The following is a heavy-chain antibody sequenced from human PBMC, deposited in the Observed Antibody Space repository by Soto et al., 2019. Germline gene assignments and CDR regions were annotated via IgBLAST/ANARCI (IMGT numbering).Heavy chain of an antibody. CDR3: ARAMARATSTTVVTPVTLRY. CDR2: ISSSGSTI. D-gene: IGHD4-17*01. J-gene: IGHJ4*02. V-gene: IGHV3-11*01. Sequence: PGGSLRLSCGASGFTLSDYYMSWIRQAPGKGLEWVSYISSSGSTIYYADSVKGRFTISRDNAKNSLYLQMNSLRAEDTAVYYCARAMARATSTTVVTPVTLRYWGQGTLVTVSS. CDR1: GFTLSDYY.